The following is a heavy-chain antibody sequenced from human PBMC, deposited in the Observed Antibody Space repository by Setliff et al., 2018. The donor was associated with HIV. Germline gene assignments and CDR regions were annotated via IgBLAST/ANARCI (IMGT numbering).Heavy chain of an antibody. CDR2: TSDSGTP. J-gene: IGHJ6*02. CDR1: GGSVSGHY. V-gene: IGHV4-59*02. Sequence: SETLSLTCTIHGGSVSGHYWSWIRQPPGKGLEWVGSTSDSGTPNYNPSLKSRVTITLDTPKNQFSLKVTSLTAADTAEYYCARSPTVTGAHPRYFHGVDVWGQGTTVTVSS. CDR3: ARSPTVTGAHPRYFHGVDV. D-gene: IGHD4-17*01.